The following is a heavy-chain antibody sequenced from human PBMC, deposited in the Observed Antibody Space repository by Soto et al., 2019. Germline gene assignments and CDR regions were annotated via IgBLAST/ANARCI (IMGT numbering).Heavy chain of an antibody. CDR2: ISHSGGT. CDR1: GGSFSGYY. CDR3: ARGISFNGPFPSFDY. D-gene: IGHD2-8*01. V-gene: IGHV4-34*01. J-gene: IGHJ4*02. Sequence: SETLSLTCAVYGGSFSGYYWTWIRQSPGKGLEWICEISHSGGTNYNPSLKSRVAVSVDTSKNQFSLKLSSVTAADTAVYYCARGISFNGPFPSFDYWGQGTLVTVSS.